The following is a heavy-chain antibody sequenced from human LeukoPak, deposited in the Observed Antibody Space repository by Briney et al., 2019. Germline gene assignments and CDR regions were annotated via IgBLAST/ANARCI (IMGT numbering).Heavy chain of an antibody. V-gene: IGHV1-8*01. D-gene: IGHD2-15*01. CDR1: GYTFTSYD. Sequence: GASVKVSCKASGYTFTSYDINWVRQATGQGLEWMGWMNPNSGNTGYAQKFQGRVTMTRNTSISTAYMELSSLRPEDTAVYYCARAGCSGGSCSDVATNWGQGTLVTVSS. J-gene: IGHJ4*02. CDR3: ARAGCSGGSCSDVATN. CDR2: MNPNSGNT.